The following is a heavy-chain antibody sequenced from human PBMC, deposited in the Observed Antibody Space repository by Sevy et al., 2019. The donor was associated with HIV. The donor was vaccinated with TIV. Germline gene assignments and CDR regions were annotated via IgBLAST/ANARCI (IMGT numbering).Heavy chain of an antibody. J-gene: IGHJ4*02. D-gene: IGHD3-16*02. CDR1: GGSISSSSYY. CDR2: IYYSGST. CDR3: AREYYDYVWGSYRRFDY. Sequence: SETLSLTCTVSGGSISSSSYYWGWIRQPPGKGLEWIGSIYYSGSTYYNPSLKSRVTISVDTSKNQFSLKLSSVTTADTAVYYCAREYYDYVWGSYRRFDYWGQGTLVTVSS. V-gene: IGHV4-39*01.